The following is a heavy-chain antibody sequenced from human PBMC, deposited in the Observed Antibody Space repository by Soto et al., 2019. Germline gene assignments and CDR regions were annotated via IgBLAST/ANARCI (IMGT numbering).Heavy chain of an antibody. D-gene: IGHD3-3*01. J-gene: IGHJ5*02. CDR3: AKVGNYDFGSGWVPSTKLLDP. Sequence: GGSLRLSCAASGFTFSSYAMGWVRQAPGKGLEWVSAISGSGGSTYYADSVKGRFTISRDNSKNTLYLQMNSLRAEDTAVYYCAKVGNYDFGSGWVPSTKLLDPWGQGTLVTVSS. V-gene: IGHV3-23*01. CDR2: ISGSGGST. CDR1: GFTFSSYA.